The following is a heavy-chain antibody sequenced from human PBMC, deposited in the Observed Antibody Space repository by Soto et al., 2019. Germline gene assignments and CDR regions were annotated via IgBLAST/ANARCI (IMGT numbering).Heavy chain of an antibody. D-gene: IGHD3-10*01. CDR3: ARHNYGSGSTYFDY. Sequence: QVQLQESGPGLVKPSETLSLTCTVSGGSISSYYWSWIRQPQGKGLEWNGYIYYSGRTHYNPSLKSRVPISVATSQNQCSLKLNSMTAADTAVYYCARHNYGSGSTYFDYCGQGTLVTVSS. J-gene: IGHJ4*02. CDR2: IYYSGRT. V-gene: IGHV4-59*08. CDR1: GGSISSYY.